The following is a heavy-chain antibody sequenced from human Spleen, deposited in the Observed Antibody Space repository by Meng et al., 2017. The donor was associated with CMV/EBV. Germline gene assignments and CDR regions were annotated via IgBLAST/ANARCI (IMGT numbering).Heavy chain of an antibody. J-gene: IGHJ6*02. CDR3: ARVRVRLQSYFGSMDV. CDR2: IYHGGST. Sequence: SETLSLTCAVSGGSISSSSWWSWVRQPPGTGLEWIVQIYHGGSTNYNPSLKSRVTISVVKSKNHFSLKLSSVTAADTAVYYCARVRVRLQSYFGSMDVWGQGTTVTVSS. V-gene: IGHV4-4*02. CDR1: GGSISSSSW. D-gene: IGHD3-9*01.